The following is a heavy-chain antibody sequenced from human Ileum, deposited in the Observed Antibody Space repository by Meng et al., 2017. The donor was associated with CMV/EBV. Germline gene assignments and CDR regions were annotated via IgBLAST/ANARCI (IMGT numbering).Heavy chain of an antibody. J-gene: IGHJ4*02. CDR2: IYTNGSA. CDR1: GGSISRGNYY. V-gene: IGHV4-61*02. Sequence: QVQLQESGPGLVKPSQTFSLTCTVSGGSISRGNYYSSWIRQPAGKGLEWIGRIYTNGSATYNPSLESRVTISLDTSKNQFSLKLNSVTAADTAVYYCAREPPGYWGQGILVTVSS. CDR3: AREPPGY.